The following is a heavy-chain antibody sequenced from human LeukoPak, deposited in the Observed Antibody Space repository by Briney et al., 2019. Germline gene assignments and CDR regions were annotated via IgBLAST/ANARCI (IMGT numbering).Heavy chain of an antibody. V-gene: IGHV1-2*02. D-gene: IGHD6-6*01. CDR2: INPNTGGT. CDR3: ARLDRYSSGFDY. J-gene: IGHJ4*02. CDR1: GYTFTGNY. Sequence: ASVKVSCKASGYTFTGNYVHWVRQAPGRRLEWVGWINPNTGGTNYAQRFQGRVAMTRDTSINTAYMELSRLTSDDTAVYYCARLDRYSSGFDYWGQGTLVTVS.